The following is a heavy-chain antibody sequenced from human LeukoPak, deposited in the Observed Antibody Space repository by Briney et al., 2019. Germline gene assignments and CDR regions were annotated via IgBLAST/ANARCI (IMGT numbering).Heavy chain of an antibody. CDR2: IHHSGST. J-gene: IGHJ6*03. CDR1: GGSFSGYY. V-gene: IGHV4-34*01. D-gene: IGHD5/OR15-5a*01. Sequence: SETLSLTCAVYGGSFSGYYWSWIRQPPGKGLEWIGEIHHSGSTNYNPSLKSRVTISVDTSKNQFSLKLSSVTAADTAVYYCARDRVSVNYHYMDVWGKGTTVTASS. CDR3: ARDRVSVNYHYMDV.